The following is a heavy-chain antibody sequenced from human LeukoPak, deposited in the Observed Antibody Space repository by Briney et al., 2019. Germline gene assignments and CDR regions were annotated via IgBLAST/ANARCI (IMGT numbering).Heavy chain of an antibody. Sequence: SETLSLTCAVSGGSLSGYYWSWIRQPPGKGLEWIGEINHSGSTNYNPSLKSRVTISVDTSKNQFSLKLSSVTAADTAVYYCAMTGYSSSRGAFDIWRRRPMLTVS. CDR1: GGSLSGYY. J-gene: IGHJ3*02. D-gene: IGHD6-13*01. V-gene: IGHV4-34*01. CDR3: AMTGYSSSRGAFDI. CDR2: INHSGST.